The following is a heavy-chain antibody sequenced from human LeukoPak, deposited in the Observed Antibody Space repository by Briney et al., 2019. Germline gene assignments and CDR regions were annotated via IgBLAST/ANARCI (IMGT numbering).Heavy chain of an antibody. J-gene: IGHJ3*02. V-gene: IGHV3-48*02. Sequence: GGSLRLSCAASGFTFSSYSMNWVRQAPGKGLEWVSHISSSSSTIYYADSVKGRFTISRDNAKNSLYLQMNSLRDEDTAVYYCARDRGYGDYVGAFDIWLQARKVTVSS. CDR3: ARDRGYGDYVGAFDI. D-gene: IGHD4-17*01. CDR1: GFTFSSYS. CDR2: ISSSSSTI.